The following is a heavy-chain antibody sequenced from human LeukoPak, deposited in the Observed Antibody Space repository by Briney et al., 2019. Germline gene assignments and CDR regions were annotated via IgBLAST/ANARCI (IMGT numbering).Heavy chain of an antibody. CDR1: GFTFSSYS. D-gene: IGHD2-15*01. CDR2: ISSSSSTI. V-gene: IGHV3-48*01. CDR3: ARDRCSGGSCYFEYFQH. Sequence: GGSLRLSCAASGFTFSSYSMNWVRQAPGKGLEWVSYISSSSSTIYYADSVKGRFTISRDNAKNSLYLQMNSLRAEDTAVYYGARDRCSGGSCYFEYFQHWGQGTLVTVSS. J-gene: IGHJ1*01.